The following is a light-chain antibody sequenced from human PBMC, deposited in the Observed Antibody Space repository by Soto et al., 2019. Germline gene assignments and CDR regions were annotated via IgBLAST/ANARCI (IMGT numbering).Light chain of an antibody. Sequence: EIVLTQSPATLSLSPGDRATLSCRASQSVGNNLAWYQQKPGQAPGLLIYEASTRATGIPARFSGSGSGTDFTLTISSLEPEDFAVYYCQQHANLPLTFGGGTKVEIK. CDR1: QSVGNN. CDR2: EAS. V-gene: IGKV3-11*01. CDR3: QQHANLPLT. J-gene: IGKJ4*01.